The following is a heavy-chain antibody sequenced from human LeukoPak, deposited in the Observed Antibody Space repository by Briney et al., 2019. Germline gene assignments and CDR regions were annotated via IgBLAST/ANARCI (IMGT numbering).Heavy chain of an antibody. J-gene: IGHJ4*02. V-gene: IGHV3-74*01. CDR3: ASPGDNYAILGLDY. Sequence: GGSLRLSCAASGFTLSKYWMHWVRQAPGKGRAWVSRISSDGTTTAYADSVKGRFTISRDSAKNMLYLQMNSLRVEDTAMYYCASPGDNYAILGLDYWGQGTLVTVSS. D-gene: IGHD3-9*01. CDR1: GFTLSKYW. CDR2: ISSDGTTT.